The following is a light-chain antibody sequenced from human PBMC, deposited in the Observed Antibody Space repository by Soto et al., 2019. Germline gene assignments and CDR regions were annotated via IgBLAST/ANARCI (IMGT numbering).Light chain of an antibody. V-gene: IGKV3-11*01. CDR2: DAS. J-gene: IGKJ1*01. CDR1: QTLSTY. Sequence: EIVLTQSPATLSLSPGDRVTLSCRASQTLSTYVAWYQQKPGQAPRLLIYDASNRATGIPARFSGSGSGADFTLIISSLEPEDFAVYYCQQRYNWPLTFGQGTKVDIK. CDR3: QQRYNWPLT.